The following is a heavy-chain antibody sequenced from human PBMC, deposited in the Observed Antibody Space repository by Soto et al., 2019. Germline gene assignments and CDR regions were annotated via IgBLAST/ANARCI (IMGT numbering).Heavy chain of an antibody. J-gene: IGHJ5*02. Sequence: SGPTREPTQTLTLTCTFSGFSLSTSGVGVGWIRQPPGKALEWLALIYWDDDKRYSPSLKSRLTITKDTSKNQVVLTMTNMDPVDTATYYCARDPGPRPAAIRGLGWFDPWGQGTVVTVSS. CDR3: ARDPGPRPAAIRGLGWFDP. D-gene: IGHD2-2*01. CDR2: IYWDDDK. V-gene: IGHV2-5*02. CDR1: GFSLSTSGVG.